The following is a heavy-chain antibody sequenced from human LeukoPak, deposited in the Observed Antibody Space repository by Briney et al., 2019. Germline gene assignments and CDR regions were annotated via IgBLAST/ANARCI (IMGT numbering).Heavy chain of an antibody. J-gene: IGHJ1*01. V-gene: IGHV1-2*02. Sequence: ASVKVSCKASGYTFTGYYMHWVRQAPGQGLEWMGWINPNSGGTNYAQKFQGRVTMTRDTSISTAYMELSRLRSDDTAVYYCARGFGYYCSSTSCYSRYSQHWGRGTLVTVSS. D-gene: IGHD2-2*01. CDR2: INPNSGGT. CDR1: GYTFTGYY. CDR3: ARGFGYYCSSTSCYSRYSQH.